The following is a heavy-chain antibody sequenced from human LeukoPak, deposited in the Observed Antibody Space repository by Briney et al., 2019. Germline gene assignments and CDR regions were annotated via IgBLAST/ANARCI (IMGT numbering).Heavy chain of an antibody. V-gene: IGHV3-15*01. CDR1: GFTFSNAW. CDR2: IKSKTDGGTT. Sequence: GGSLRLSCAASGFTFSNAWMSWVRQAPGKGLEWVGRIKSKTDGGTTDYAAPVKGRFTISRDDSKNTLYLQMNSLETEDTAVYYCTSSGYYYADAFDIWGQGTMVTVSS. CDR3: TSSGYYYADAFDI. D-gene: IGHD3-22*01. J-gene: IGHJ3*02.